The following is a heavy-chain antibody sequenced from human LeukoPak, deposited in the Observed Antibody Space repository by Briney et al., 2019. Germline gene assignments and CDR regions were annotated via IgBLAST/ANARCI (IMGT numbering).Heavy chain of an antibody. V-gene: IGHV1-2*02. CDR3: ARGAVSGTYRYLY. CDR1: GYTFSGYQ. Sequence: ASVKVSCKASGYTFSGYQIHWVRQAPGQGLEWMGWINPNGGDTKYAQKFQGRVTMTSDTSTSTVYMELSRLSSDDTAVYSCARGAVSGTYRYLYWGQGTLVTVSS. D-gene: IGHD3-16*02. CDR2: INPNGGDT. J-gene: IGHJ4*02.